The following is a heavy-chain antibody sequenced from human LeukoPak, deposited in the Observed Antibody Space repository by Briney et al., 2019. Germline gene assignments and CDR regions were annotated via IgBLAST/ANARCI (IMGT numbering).Heavy chain of an antibody. CDR3: ARKRYSYGHIDY. CDR1: GYSFTSYW. J-gene: IGHJ4*02. Sequence: GESLKISCKGFGYSFTSYWIGWVRQMPGKGLEWMGIIDPGDSDTRYSPSFQGQVTISADKSISTAHLQWSSLQASDTAMYYCARKRYSYGHIDYWGQGTLVTVSS. D-gene: IGHD5-18*01. CDR2: IDPGDSDT. V-gene: IGHV5-51*01.